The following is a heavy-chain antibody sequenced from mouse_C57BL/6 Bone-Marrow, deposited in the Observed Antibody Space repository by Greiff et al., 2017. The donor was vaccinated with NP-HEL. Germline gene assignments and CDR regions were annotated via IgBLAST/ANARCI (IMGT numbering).Heavy chain of an antibody. Sequence: VQLQQSGAELVKPGASVKISCKASGYAFSSYWMNWVKQRPGKGLEWIGQIYPGDGDTNYNGKFKDKASLTADKSSSTAYVQLSSLTSENSAVYFCARGAYWGQGTLVTVSA. V-gene: IGHV1-80*01. CDR1: GYAFSSYW. CDR3: ARGAY. J-gene: IGHJ3*01. CDR2: IYPGDGDT.